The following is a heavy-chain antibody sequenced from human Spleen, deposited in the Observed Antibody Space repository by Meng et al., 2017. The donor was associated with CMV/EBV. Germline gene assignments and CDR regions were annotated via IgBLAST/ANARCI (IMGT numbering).Heavy chain of an antibody. Sequence: GESLKISCAASGFTFSSYSMNWVRQAPGKGLEYVSAISTTGGSTYYADSVRGRFTISRDNSKNTLYLQMGSLRPEDMAVYYCARGPSGAYCSSSNSRLDSWGQGALVPVSS. J-gene: IGHJ4*02. CDR1: GFTFSSYS. CDR3: ARGPSGAYCSSSNSRLDS. D-gene: IGHD2-2*01. CDR2: ISTTGGST. V-gene: IGHV3-64*02.